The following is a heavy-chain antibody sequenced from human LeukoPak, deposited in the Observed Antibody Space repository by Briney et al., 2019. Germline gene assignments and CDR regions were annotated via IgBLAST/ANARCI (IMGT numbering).Heavy chain of an antibody. J-gene: IGHJ4*02. Sequence: GRSLRLSCAASGFTFSNFDIHWGPEAPGEGLGWGAVIRYDGSDKYYAHSVKGRFTISRDNSKNTLYLQMNTLRADDTAVYYCASGSGTWSPDYWGQGTLVTVSA. CDR2: IRYDGSDK. D-gene: IGHD3-10*01. V-gene: IGHV3-30*19. CDR3: ASGSGTWSPDY. CDR1: GFTFSNFD.